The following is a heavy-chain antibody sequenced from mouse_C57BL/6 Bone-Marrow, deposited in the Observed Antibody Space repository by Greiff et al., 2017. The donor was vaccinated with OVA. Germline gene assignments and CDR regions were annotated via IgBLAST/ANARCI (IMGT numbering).Heavy chain of an antibody. CDR2: IYPASGNT. CDR3: ASPDCEGTYYFYY. V-gene: IGHV1-76*01. J-gene: IGHJ2*01. D-gene: IGHD2-14*01. Sequence: VQLQPSGAELVRPGASVKMSCKASGYTFTDYYINWVKQRPGQGLAWIARIYPASGNTYYNEKFKGKATLTAAKSSRTAYRQLSSLTSEDSAVNFWASPDCEGTYYFYYWGKGTTLTVSS. CDR1: GYTFTDYY.